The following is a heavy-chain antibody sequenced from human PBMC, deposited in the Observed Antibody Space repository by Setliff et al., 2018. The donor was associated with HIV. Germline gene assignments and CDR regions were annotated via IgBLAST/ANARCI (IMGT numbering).Heavy chain of an antibody. CDR2: IIPIFGTA. V-gene: IGHV1-69*05. CDR1: GGTFSSYA. J-gene: IGHJ4*02. Sequence: SVKVSCKASGGTFSSYAISWVRQAPGQGLEWMGGIIPIFGTANYAQKFQGRVTITTDESTSTAYMALSSLRCEDTAVYYCVGGANDVWGSYRPRKGPFDYWGQGTLVTVSS. D-gene: IGHD3-16*02. CDR3: VGGANDVWGSYRPRKGPFDY.